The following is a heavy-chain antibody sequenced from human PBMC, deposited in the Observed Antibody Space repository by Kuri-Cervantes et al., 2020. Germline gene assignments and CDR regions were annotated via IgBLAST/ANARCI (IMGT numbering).Heavy chain of an antibody. J-gene: IGHJ6*03. CDR1: GFTFSDYY. D-gene: IGHD3-16*01. CDR3: ARAASQSMGDFYYYMDL. CDR2: ISSSGSTI. V-gene: IGHV3-11*04. Sequence: GGSLRLSCAASGFTFSDYYMTWIRQAPGKGLEWVSYISSSGSTIYYADSVKGRFTISRDNAKNSLYLQMDSLRVEDSALYYCARAASQSMGDFYYYMDLWGNGTTVTVSS.